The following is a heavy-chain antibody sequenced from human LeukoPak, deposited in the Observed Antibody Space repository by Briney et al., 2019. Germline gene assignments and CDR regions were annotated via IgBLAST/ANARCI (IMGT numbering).Heavy chain of an antibody. D-gene: IGHD6-13*01. V-gene: IGHV3-21*01. CDR3: ARLGVVGSWKPDGFDY. CDR2: IIISIRYI. J-gene: IGHJ4*02. Sequence: GSLRLSCAPSLVSSTIDSMNAVRHALGEGLWWVSPIIISIRYIYYADSVKCRFTISRDNAKNSLYLQMNSLGAEETAVYYCARLGVVGSWKPDGFDYWGEGTLDTVSS. CDR1: LVSSTIDS.